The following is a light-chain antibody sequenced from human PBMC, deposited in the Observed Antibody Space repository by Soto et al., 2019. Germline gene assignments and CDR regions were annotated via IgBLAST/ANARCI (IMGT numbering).Light chain of an antibody. V-gene: IGKV1-39*01. CDR1: QGIGTY. J-gene: IGKJ1*01. Sequence: IQLTQSPSSLSASVGDRVTVTCRASQGIGTYLNWYRQRPGKAPKVLIYGASTLHRGVPSRFSGSGSETDFTLTITSLQPEDFATYYCQHSYSRTFGQGTRVDIK. CDR2: GAS. CDR3: QHSYSRT.